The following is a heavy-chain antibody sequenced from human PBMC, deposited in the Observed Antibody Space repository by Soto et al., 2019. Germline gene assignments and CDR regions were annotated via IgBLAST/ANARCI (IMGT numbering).Heavy chain of an antibody. CDR2: ISGSGGTT. CDR1: GFTFSSYA. J-gene: IGHJ4*02. V-gene: IGHV3-23*01. CDR3: ARFSEYSVYDGSYFEH. D-gene: IGHD5-12*01. Sequence: EVQLLESGGGLVQPGGSLRLSCAASGFTFSSYAMSWVRQAAGKGLEWVSGISGSGGTTYYAASVKGRFTISRDISKSTMYLQMNSLRAEDTAVYYCARFSEYSVYDGSYFEHWGQGTLVTVSS.